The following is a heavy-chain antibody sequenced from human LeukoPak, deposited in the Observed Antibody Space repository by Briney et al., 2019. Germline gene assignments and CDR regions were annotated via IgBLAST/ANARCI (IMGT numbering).Heavy chain of an antibody. J-gene: IGHJ4*02. CDR2: ISYDGSQK. Sequence: PGGSLRLSCAASAFTFSDYTMHWVRQAPGKGLEWVVVISYDGSQKYYADSVKGRFTISRDNSKNTVYLQMNSLRDEDTAVFYCARANSSSWHYFDYWGQGTLVTVSS. D-gene: IGHD6-13*01. CDR1: AFTFSDYT. V-gene: IGHV3-30*04. CDR3: ARANSSSWHYFDY.